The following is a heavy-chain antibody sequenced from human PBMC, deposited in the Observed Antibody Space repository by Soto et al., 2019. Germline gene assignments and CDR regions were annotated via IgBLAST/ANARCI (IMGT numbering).Heavy chain of an antibody. CDR2: IYYSGST. D-gene: IGHD3-22*01. CDR3: EYEYYYDTSGYNI. V-gene: IGHV4-39*01. J-gene: IGHJ4*02. Sequence: PSETRSRTCTSSVGSSSSSSYYWVWIRKHPGKGLEWIGSIYYSGSTYYNPSLKSRVTISVDTSKNQFSLKLSSVTAADTAVYYCEYEYYYDTSGYNIWGQGTLVTVSS. CDR1: VGSSSSSSYY.